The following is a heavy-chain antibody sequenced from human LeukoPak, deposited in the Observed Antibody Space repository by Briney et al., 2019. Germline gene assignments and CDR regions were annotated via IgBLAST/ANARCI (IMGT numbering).Heavy chain of an antibody. V-gene: IGHV3-30-3*01. Sequence: GGSLRLSCAASGFTFSSYAMHWVRQAPGKGLEWVAVISHDGSNKYYADTVKGRFTISRDNSKNTLYLQMNSLRAEDTAVYYCARDLDPYGSGMYYFDYWGQGTLVTVSS. CDR3: ARDLDPYGSGMYYFDY. D-gene: IGHD3-10*01. CDR1: GFTFSSYA. J-gene: IGHJ4*02. CDR2: ISHDGSNK.